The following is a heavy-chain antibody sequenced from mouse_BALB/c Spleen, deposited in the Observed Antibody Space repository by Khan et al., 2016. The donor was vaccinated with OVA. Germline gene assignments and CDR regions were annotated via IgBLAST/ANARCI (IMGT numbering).Heavy chain of an antibody. V-gene: IGHV1S135*01. D-gene: IGHD2-13*01. J-gene: IGHJ3*01. Sequence: IQLVQSGPELMKPGASVKISCKASGYSFTSYYIHWMLQSHGRSLEWIGYIDPFSGASTYNQKFKGKATLTVDKSSSTAYIHLRNLTSEDSAVYYCTRHGDVAWFTYWGQGTLVTVSA. CDR2: IDPFSGAS. CDR3: TRHGDVAWFTY. CDR1: GYSFTSYY.